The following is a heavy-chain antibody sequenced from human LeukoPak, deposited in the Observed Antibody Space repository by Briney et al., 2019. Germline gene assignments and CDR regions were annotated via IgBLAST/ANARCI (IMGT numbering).Heavy chain of an antibody. D-gene: IGHD2-15*01. CDR2: INHSGST. V-gene: IGHV4-34*01. CDR1: GGSSSGYY. Sequence: SETLSLTCAVYGGSSSGYYWSWIRQPPGKGLEWIGEINHSGSTNYNPSLKSRVTISVDTSKNQFSLKLSSVTAADTAVYYCARRRRPPRYCSGGSCYPPGVFDIWGQGTMVTVSS. CDR3: ARRRRPPRYCSGGSCYPPGVFDI. J-gene: IGHJ3*02.